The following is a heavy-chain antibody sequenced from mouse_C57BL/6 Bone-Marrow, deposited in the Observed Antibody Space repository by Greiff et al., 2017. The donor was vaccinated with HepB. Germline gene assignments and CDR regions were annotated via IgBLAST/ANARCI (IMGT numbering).Heavy chain of an antibody. CDR2: IDPENGDT. J-gene: IGHJ1*03. CDR1: GFTIKDDS. Sequence: EVQLQQSGAELVRPGASVKLSCTASGFTIKDDSMHWVKQRPEQGLEWIGWIDPENGDTEYASKFQGKATLTADTSSNTAYLQLSSLTSEDTAVYYCPKGGYGNPWYFDVWGTGTTVTVSS. CDR3: PKGGYGNPWYFDV. V-gene: IGHV14-4*01. D-gene: IGHD2-1*01.